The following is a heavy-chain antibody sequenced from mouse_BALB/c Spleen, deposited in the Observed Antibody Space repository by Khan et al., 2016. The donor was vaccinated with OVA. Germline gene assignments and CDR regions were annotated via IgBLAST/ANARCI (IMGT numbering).Heavy chain of an antibody. J-gene: IGHJ1*01. CDR1: GFTFSSYA. V-gene: IGHV5-6-5*01. CDR2: ISSGGST. Sequence: EVKLMESGGGLVKPGGSLKLSCAASGFTFSSYAMSWVRQTPEKRLEWVASISSGGSTYSPDSVKGRFTISRDNARNILYLQMSSLRSEDTAMYYWARDYYYGTGFFDVWGAGTTVTVSS. D-gene: IGHD1-1*01. CDR3: ARDYYYGTGFFDV.